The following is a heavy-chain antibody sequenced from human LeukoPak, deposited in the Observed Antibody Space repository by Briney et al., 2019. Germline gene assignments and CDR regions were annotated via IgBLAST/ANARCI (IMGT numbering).Heavy chain of an antibody. Sequence: GGSLRLSCAASGFSFSSYAMSWVRQAPGKGLEWVSAIGSSGDSTYYADSVKGRFTISRDNSKNTLYPQMNSMRAEDTAVYYCAKATYDSSGYAYFDYWGQGTLVTVSS. CDR1: GFSFSSYA. CDR3: AKATYDSSGYAYFDY. CDR2: IGSSGDST. D-gene: IGHD3-22*01. V-gene: IGHV3-23*01. J-gene: IGHJ4*02.